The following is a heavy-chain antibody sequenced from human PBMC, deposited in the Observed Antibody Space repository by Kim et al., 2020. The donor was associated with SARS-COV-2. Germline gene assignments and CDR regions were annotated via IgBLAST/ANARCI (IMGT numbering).Heavy chain of an antibody. Sequence: GGSLRLSCEASGFTFSSYGMHWVRQAPGKGLEWVAVIWYDGSNKYYADSVKGRFTISRDNSKNTLYLQMNSLRAEDTAVYYCARDPRDYGDYDYYYYYGMDVWGQGTTVTVSS. CDR2: IWYDGSNK. V-gene: IGHV3-33*01. CDR3: ARDPRDYGDYDYYYYYGMDV. CDR1: GFTFSSYG. J-gene: IGHJ6*02. D-gene: IGHD4-17*01.